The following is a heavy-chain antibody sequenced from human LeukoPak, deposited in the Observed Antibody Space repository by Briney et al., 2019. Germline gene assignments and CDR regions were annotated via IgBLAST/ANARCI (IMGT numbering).Heavy chain of an antibody. CDR2: IGSRGSHI. CDR1: GFTFSTYR. D-gene: IGHD3-22*01. V-gene: IGHV3-21*01. Sequence: GDSLTLSCAASGFTFSTYRMNWVRQAPGKGLEWVSSIGSRGSHIYLVDSVKGRFTISRDNANNALYLQMNGLRAEDTAVYYCARDYYDGHGYFDYWGQGAQVTVSS. J-gene: IGHJ4*02. CDR3: ARDYYDGHGYFDY.